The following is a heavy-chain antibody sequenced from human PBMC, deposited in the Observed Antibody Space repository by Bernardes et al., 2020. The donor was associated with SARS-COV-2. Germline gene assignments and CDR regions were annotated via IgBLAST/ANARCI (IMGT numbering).Heavy chain of an antibody. CDR3: ATHSDSSERGAFDL. D-gene: IGHD6-6*01. CDR1: GNSFTSHW. J-gene: IGHJ3*01. CDR2: IYPDDSET. V-gene: IGHV5-51*01. Sequence: GGSLKISCHDSGNSFTSHWIAWVRQMPGKGLEWMGMIYPDDSETRFSPSFQGRVTISADKSINTAYLQWTSLKASDTAMYYCATHSDSSERGAFDLWGQGTLVTVSS.